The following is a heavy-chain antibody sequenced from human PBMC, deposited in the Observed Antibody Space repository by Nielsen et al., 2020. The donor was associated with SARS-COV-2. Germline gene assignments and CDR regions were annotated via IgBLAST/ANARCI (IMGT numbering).Heavy chain of an antibody. V-gene: IGHV3-30*04. J-gene: IGHJ4*02. CDR2: ISYDGSNK. D-gene: IGHD3-16*02. CDR1: GFTFSSYA. CDR3: AREDYDYVWGSYRSPY. Sequence: GESLKISCAASGFTFSSYAMHWVRQAPGKGLEWVAVISYDGSNKYYADSVKGRFTISRDNSKNTLYLQMNSLRAEDTAVYYCAREDYDYVWGSYRSPYWGQGTLVTVSS.